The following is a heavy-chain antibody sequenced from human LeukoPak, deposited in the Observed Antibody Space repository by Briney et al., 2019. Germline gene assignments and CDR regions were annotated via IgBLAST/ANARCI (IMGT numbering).Heavy chain of an antibody. Sequence: PGGSLRLSCAASGFTVSGNYMSWVRQAPGKGLQWVSTIYKEGNTFYADSVRGRFTLSRDNSKNTLYLQMNSLRAEDSAIYYCARESVTSGSYLYWGQGTLVTVSS. CDR3: ARESVTSGSYLY. CDR2: IYKEGNT. D-gene: IGHD6-19*01. J-gene: IGHJ4*02. V-gene: IGHV3-53*01. CDR1: GFTVSGNY.